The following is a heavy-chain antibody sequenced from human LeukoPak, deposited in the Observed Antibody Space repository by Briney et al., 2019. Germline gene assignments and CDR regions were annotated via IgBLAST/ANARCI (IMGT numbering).Heavy chain of an antibody. V-gene: IGHV4-39*07. D-gene: IGHD6-13*01. CDR1: GGSISSGSYY. Sequence: PSETLSLTCTVSGGSISSGSYYWGWFRQPPGKGLEWIGTIYYSGTTYYNPSLKSRVTISLDTSKNQFSLQLSSVTAADTAVYYCARDRYSSSWYEVDPWAREPWSPSPQ. CDR3: ARDRYSSSWYEVDP. CDR2: IYYSGTT. J-gene: IGHJ5*02.